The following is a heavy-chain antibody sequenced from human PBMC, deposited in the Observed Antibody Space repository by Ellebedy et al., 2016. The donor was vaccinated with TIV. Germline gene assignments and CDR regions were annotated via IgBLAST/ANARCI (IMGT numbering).Heavy chain of an antibody. J-gene: IGHJ4*02. V-gene: IGHV3-15*07. CDR3: TTELCSSGCFPGIY. CDR1: GFIFSNAW. CDR2: INTTTGGGAT. Sequence: GESLKISCAASGFIFSNAWVNWVRHAPGPGLEWVVRINTTTGGGATDYAAPVQGRFIISRDASKNTLYLQMNSLKTEDTAGYYCTTELCSSGCFPGIYWGQGTLVTVSS. D-gene: IGHD2-15*01.